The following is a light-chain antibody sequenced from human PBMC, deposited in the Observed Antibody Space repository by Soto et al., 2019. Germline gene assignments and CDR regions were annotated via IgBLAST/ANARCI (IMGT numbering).Light chain of an antibody. CDR2: AAS. V-gene: IGKV1-39*01. J-gene: IGKJ4*01. CDR3: QQSYEIPLT. CDR1: QSISRY. Sequence: DIQMTQSPSSLSASVGDRVTITCRASQSISRYLNWYQQIPGKAPKLLIYAASTLQSGVPSRFSGSGSGIDFTLTISSLQPEDFATYYCQQSYEIPLTFGEGTKVEIK.